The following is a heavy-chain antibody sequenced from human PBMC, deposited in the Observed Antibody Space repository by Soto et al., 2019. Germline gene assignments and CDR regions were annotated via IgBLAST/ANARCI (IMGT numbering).Heavy chain of an antibody. CDR1: GYSFTTYG. CDR3: AXEGPAPYYYYGMDV. Sequence: QVQLVQSGGEVKKPGASVKVSCKTSGYSFTTYGISWVRQAPGQGLEWMGWISAYNGNTNYAQKLQGRVTMTTDTSXXXXXXEXXXXRXDDXAVXYCAXEGPAPYYYYGMDVWGQGSTVTVSS. J-gene: IGHJ6*02. V-gene: IGHV1-18*01. CDR2: ISAYNGNT.